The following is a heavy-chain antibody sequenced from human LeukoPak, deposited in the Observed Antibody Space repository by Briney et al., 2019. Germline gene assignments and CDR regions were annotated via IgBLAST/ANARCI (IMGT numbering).Heavy chain of an antibody. CDR2: ISGSGSDGST. D-gene: IGHD3-22*01. V-gene: IGHV3-23*01. CDR1: GFTFSSYG. J-gene: IGHJ4*02. CDR3: AKYSHDSSGSYDY. Sequence: PGGTLGLSCAASGFTFSSYGMSWVRQAPGKGLEWVSGISGSGSDGSTYYADSVKGRFTISRDNSKNTLYLQMNSLRAEDTAVYYCAKYSHDSSGSYDYWGQGTLVTVSS.